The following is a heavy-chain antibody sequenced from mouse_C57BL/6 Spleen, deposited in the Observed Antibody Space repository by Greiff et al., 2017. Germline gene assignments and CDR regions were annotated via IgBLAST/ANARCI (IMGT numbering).Heavy chain of an antibody. V-gene: IGHV1-82*01. CDR2: IYPGDGDT. Sequence: QVQLQQSGPELVKPGASVKISCKASGYAFSSSWMNWVKQRPGKGLEWIGRIYPGDGDTNYNGKFKGKATLTADKSSSTAYMQLSSLTSEESAVYLCAILLRDVWGTGTTVTVSS. J-gene: IGHJ1*03. D-gene: IGHD1-1*01. CDR1: GYAFSSSW. CDR3: AILLRDV.